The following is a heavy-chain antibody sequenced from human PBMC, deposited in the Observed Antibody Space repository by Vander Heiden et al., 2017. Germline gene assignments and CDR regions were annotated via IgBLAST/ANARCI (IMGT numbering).Heavy chain of an antibody. V-gene: IGHV3-7*01. CDR1: GFTFSSYW. J-gene: IGHJ4*02. Sequence: EVQLVESGGGLVQPGGSLRLSCAASGFTFSSYWMSRVRQAPGKGLEWVANIKQDGSEKYYVDSVKGRVTISRDNAKNSLYLQMNSLRAEETAVYYCARDKAITRGRGVPFFDYWGQGTMVTVYS. CDR2: IKQDGSEK. CDR3: ARDKAITRGRGVPFFDY. D-gene: IGHD3-10*01.